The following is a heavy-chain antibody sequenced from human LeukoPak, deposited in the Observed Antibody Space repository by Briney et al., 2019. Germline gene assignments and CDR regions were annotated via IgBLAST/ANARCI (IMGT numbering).Heavy chain of an antibody. J-gene: IGHJ4*02. CDR1: GGSISSGDYY. D-gene: IGHD3-10*01. CDR2: IYYSGTT. V-gene: IGHV4-30-4*01. Sequence: SQTLSLTCTVSGGSISSGDYYWSWIRQPPGKGLEWFGYIYYSGTTYYNPSLKSLATISVDTSKNQFSLKLTSVTAADTGVYFCARGPYGSGSYYWGQGTLVTVSS. CDR3: ARGPYGSGSYY.